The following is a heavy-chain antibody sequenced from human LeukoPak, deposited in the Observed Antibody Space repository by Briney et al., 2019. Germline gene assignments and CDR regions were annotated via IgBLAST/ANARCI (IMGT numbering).Heavy chain of an antibody. Sequence: PSETLSLTCTVSGGSISSYYWSWIRQPPGKGLEWIGYIYYSGSTNYNPSLKSRVTISVDTSKNQFSLKLSSVTAADTAVYYCARGDSSSSYYYYYYMYVWGKGTTVTVSS. CDR3: ARGDSSSSYYYYYYMYV. CDR1: GGSISSYY. J-gene: IGHJ6*03. CDR2: IYYSGST. D-gene: IGHD6-6*01. V-gene: IGHV4-59*01.